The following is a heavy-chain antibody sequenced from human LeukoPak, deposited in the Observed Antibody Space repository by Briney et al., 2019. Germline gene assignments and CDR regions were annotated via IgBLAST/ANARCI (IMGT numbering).Heavy chain of an antibody. CDR3: ARALSITSAGPGY. V-gene: IGHV4-59*01. CDR1: GGSISSYY. J-gene: IGHJ4*02. Sequence: SETLSLTCTVSGGSISSYYWSWIRQPPGEGLEWIAYIHYSGNSNYNPSLRSRATISEDTSKNQFSLKLSSVTAADTAVYYCARALSITSAGPGYWGQGTLVTVSS. D-gene: IGHD6-13*01. CDR2: IHYSGNS.